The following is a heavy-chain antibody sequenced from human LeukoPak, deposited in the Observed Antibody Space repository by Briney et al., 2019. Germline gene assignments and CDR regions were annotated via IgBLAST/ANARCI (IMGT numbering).Heavy chain of an antibody. Sequence: GGSLRLSCAASGFTFSSYSMNWVRQAPGKGLEWVSYISSSGSTIYYADSVKGRFTISRDNAKNSLYLQMNSLRAEDTAVYYCASLSIRRALRRREDNWFDPWGQGTLVTVPS. J-gene: IGHJ5*02. D-gene: IGHD2/OR15-2a*01. CDR2: ISSSGSTI. CDR3: ASLSIRRALRRREDNWFDP. CDR1: GFTFSSYS. V-gene: IGHV3-48*04.